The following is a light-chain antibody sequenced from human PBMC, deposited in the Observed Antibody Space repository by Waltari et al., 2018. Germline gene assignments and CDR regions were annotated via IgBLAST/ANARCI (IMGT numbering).Light chain of an antibody. CDR3: QKYNSAPRT. CDR1: QGISNY. J-gene: IGKJ1*01. V-gene: IGKV1-27*01. CDR2: AAS. Sequence: DIQMTQSPSSLSASVGDRVTIPCRASQGISNYLAWYQKKPGQVPKLLIYAASTLQSGVPSRFSGSGSGTDFTLTISSLQPEDVATYYCQKYNSAPRTFHQGTKVEIK.